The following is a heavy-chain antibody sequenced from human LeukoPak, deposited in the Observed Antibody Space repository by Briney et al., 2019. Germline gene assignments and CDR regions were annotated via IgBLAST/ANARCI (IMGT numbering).Heavy chain of an antibody. CDR2: IYYSGST. J-gene: IGHJ5*02. CDR1: GGSISSYY. D-gene: IGHD1-26*01. Sequence: SETLSLTCTVSGGSISSYYWSWIRQPPGKGLEWIGYIYYSGSTNYNPSLKSRVTISVDTSKNQFSLKLSSVTAADTAVYYCARTSGSVLNWFDPWGQGTLVTVSS. CDR3: ARTSGSVLNWFDP. V-gene: IGHV4-59*01.